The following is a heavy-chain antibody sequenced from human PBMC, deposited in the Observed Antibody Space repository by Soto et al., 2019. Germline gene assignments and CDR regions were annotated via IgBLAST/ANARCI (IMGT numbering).Heavy chain of an antibody. D-gene: IGHD3-3*01. J-gene: IGHJ5*02. V-gene: IGHV4-4*07. CDR2: IYTSGST. CDR3: ARDQYAFWTGYSWFDP. CDR1: GGSIGSYY. Sequence: SDTLSLTCTVSGGSIGSYYWSWIRQPAGKGLEWIGRIYTSGSTNYNPSLKSRVTMSVDTSKNQFSLKLSSVTAADTAVYYCARDQYAFWTGYSWFDPWGQGTLVTVSS.